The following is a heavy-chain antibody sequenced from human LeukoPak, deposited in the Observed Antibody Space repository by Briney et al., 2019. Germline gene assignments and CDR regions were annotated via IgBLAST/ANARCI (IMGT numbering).Heavy chain of an antibody. V-gene: IGHV3-74*01. CDR2: INRDGSRT. Sequence: GGSLRLSCAASGFTFSDYWIHWVRQAPGKGLMWVSRINRDGSRTDYADSVKGRFTISRDDAKNTLYLQVNSLRAEDTAVYFCARGGSDTAMAHDYWGQGTLVTVSS. CDR1: GFTFSDYW. J-gene: IGHJ4*02. CDR3: ARGGSDTAMAHDY. D-gene: IGHD5-18*01.